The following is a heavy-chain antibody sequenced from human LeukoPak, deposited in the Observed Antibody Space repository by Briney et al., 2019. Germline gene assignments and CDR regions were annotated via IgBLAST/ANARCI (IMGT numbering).Heavy chain of an antibody. CDR2: IIPIFGTA. Sequence: GASVKVSCKASGGTFSSYAISWVRQAPGQGLEWMGGIIPIFGTANYAQKFQGRVTITADESTSTAYMELSSLRSEDTAVYYCARAGYIAVAGFYYYYMDVWGKGTTVTISS. D-gene: IGHD6-19*01. V-gene: IGHV1-69*13. J-gene: IGHJ6*03. CDR3: ARAGYIAVAGFYYYYMDV. CDR1: GGTFSSYA.